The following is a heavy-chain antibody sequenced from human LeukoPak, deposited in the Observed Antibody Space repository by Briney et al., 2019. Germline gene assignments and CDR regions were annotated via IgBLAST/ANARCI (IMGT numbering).Heavy chain of an antibody. J-gene: IGHJ4*02. Sequence: KTSETLSLTCTVSGGSISIYYWSWIRQPPGKGLEWIGYIYYSGTTNYNPSLKSRVTISVDTSKNQFSLKLSSVTAADTAVYYCARGVYIAAAQYAYWGQGTLVTVSS. CDR2: IYYSGTT. V-gene: IGHV4-59*01. D-gene: IGHD6-13*01. CDR1: GGSISIYY. CDR3: ARGVYIAAAQYAY.